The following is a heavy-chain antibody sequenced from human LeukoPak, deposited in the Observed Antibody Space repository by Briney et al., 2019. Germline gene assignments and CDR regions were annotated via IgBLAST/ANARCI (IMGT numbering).Heavy chain of an antibody. V-gene: IGHV3-66*01. D-gene: IGHD6-6*01. Sequence: RGSLRLSCAASGFTVSSNYMSWVRQAPGKGLEWVSVIYSGGSTYYADSVKGRFTISRDNSKNTLYLQMNSLRAEDTAVYYCARDRMGYSSSPSLLSYYGMDVWGQGTTVTVSS. CDR3: ARDRMGYSSSPSLLSYYGMDV. CDR2: IYSGGST. CDR1: GFTVSSNY. J-gene: IGHJ6*02.